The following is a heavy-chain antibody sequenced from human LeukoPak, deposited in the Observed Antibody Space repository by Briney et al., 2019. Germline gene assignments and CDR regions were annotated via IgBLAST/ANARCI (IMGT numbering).Heavy chain of an antibody. CDR3: AKFVGRPYYYGMDV. CDR2: ISSSGSTI. CDR1: GFTFSDYY. Sequence: GGSLRLSCAASGFTFSDYYMSWIRQAPGKGLEWVSYISSSGSTIYYADSVKGRFTISRDNSKNTLYLQMNSLRAEDTAVYYCAKFVGRPYYYGMDVWGQGTTVTVSS. D-gene: IGHD2-15*01. V-gene: IGHV3-11*01. J-gene: IGHJ6*02.